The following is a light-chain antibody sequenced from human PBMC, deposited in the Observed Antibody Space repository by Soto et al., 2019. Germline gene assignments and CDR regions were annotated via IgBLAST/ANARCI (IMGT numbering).Light chain of an antibody. J-gene: IGKJ3*01. CDR2: DAS. CDR1: QTVRNNY. V-gene: IGKV3-20*01. Sequence: EFVLTQSPGTLSLSPWERATLSCRASQTVRNNYLAWYQQKPGQAPRLLIYDASSRATGIPDRFSGGGSGTDFTLTISRLEPEDFSVYYCHQYGTAPLTFGPGTKVDIK. CDR3: HQYGTAPLT.